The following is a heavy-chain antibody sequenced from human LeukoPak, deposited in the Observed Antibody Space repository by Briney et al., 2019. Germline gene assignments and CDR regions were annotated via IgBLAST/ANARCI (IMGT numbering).Heavy chain of an antibody. V-gene: IGHV4-39*01. Sequence: SETLSLTCTVSDGSISNSRYYWGWIRQPPGKGLEWIGSIYYSGSTYYNPSLKSRVTISVDTSKNQFSLKLSSVTAADTAVYSCARPEEAYGMDVWGQGITVTVSS. CDR3: ARPEEAYGMDV. J-gene: IGHJ6*02. CDR2: IYYSGST. CDR1: DGSISNSRYY.